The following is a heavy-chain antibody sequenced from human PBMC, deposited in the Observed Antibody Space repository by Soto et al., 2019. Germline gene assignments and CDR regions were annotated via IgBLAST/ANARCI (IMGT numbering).Heavy chain of an antibody. D-gene: IGHD6-6*01. CDR1: GFPFSTYA. Sequence: GGSLRLSCAASGFPFSTYAMTWVRQAPGKGLKWVSAISGSGGSTYYADSVKGRFTISRDKSKSTLFLQMNSLRAEDTAVYYCAKNWDTTFSSSSHWGQGALVTVSS. CDR2: ISGSGGST. V-gene: IGHV3-23*01. J-gene: IGHJ4*02. CDR3: AKNWDTTFSSSSH.